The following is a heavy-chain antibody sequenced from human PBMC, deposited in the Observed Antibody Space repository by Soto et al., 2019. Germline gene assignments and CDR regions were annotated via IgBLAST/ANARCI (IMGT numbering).Heavy chain of an antibody. V-gene: IGHV1-69*06. J-gene: IGHJ6*02. Sequence: SVKVSCKASGGTFSSYAISWVRQAPGQGPEWMGGIIPIFGTINYAQKFQGRVTITADKSRSTAYMELSSLRSEDTAVYYCSRRGEVPAGHTYYGLDVWGQGTTVTVSS. CDR1: GGTFSSYA. D-gene: IGHD2-2*01. CDR2: IIPIFGTI. CDR3: SRRGEVPAGHTYYGLDV.